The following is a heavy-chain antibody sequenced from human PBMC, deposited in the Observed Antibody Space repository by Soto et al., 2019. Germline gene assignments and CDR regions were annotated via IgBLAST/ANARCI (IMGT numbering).Heavy chain of an antibody. V-gene: IGHV3-21*01. Sequence: EVQLVESGGGLVKPGGSLRLSCAASGFTFSSYSMNWVRQAPGKGLEWVSSISSSSSYIYYADSVKGRFTISRDNAKNSLYLQMNSLRAEDTAVYYCAREGDYMSVAATLIYYYYYGMDVWGQGTTVTVSS. CDR2: ISSSSSYI. CDR1: GFTFSSYS. J-gene: IGHJ6*02. D-gene: IGHD2-15*01. CDR3: AREGDYMSVAATLIYYYYYGMDV.